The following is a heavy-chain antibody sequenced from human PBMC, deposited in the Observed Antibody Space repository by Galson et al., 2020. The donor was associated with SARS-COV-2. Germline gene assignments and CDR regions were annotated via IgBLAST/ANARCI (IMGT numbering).Heavy chain of an antibody. CDR3: ARAVYLLPFDI. D-gene: IGHD2-15*01. V-gene: IGHV3-23*01. CDR2: ISGSGCST. CDR1: GFTFSSYA. J-gene: IGHJ3*02. Sequence: GESLKISCAASGFTFSSYAMSWVRQAPGKGLEWVSAISGSGCSTYYADSVKGRFTISRDNSKNTLYLQMNSLRAEDTAVYYCARAVYLLPFDIWGQGTMVTVSS.